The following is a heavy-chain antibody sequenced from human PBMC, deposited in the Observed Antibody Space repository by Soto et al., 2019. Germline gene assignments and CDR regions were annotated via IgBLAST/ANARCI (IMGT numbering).Heavy chain of an antibody. D-gene: IGHD1-1*01. Sequence: EVQLLESGGGLVQPGGSLRLSCAASGVTFSSYAMSWVRQAPGKGLEWVSAISNIGGSTYYADSVKGRFTISRDNSKNSLYLQMNSLRAEDTAVYYCAKPRYNWNFDAFDIWGQGTMVTVSS. V-gene: IGHV3-23*01. CDR3: AKPRYNWNFDAFDI. CDR2: ISNIGGST. CDR1: GVTFSSYA. J-gene: IGHJ3*02.